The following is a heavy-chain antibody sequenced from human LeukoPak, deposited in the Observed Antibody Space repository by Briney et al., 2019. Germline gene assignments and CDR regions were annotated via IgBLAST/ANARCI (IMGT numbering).Heavy chain of an antibody. CDR1: GFIFSSYS. J-gene: IGHJ4*02. V-gene: IGHV3-48*04. D-gene: IGHD4-17*01. CDR2: ISSSGDTI. CDR3: ARDDYGDYVDDY. Sequence: GGSLRLSCVASGFIFSSYSMNWVRQAPGKGLEWVSYISSSGDTIYYADSVKGRFTISRDDAKNSLYLQMNSLRAEDTAVYYCARDDYGDYVDDYWGQGTLVTVSS.